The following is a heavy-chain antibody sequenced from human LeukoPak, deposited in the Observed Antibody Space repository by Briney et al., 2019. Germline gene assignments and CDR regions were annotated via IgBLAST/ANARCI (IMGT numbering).Heavy chain of an antibody. D-gene: IGHD1-1*01. CDR2: INHSGST. CDR3: ARIGNYYFDY. J-gene: IGHJ4*02. V-gene: IGHV4-34*01. CDR1: GGSFSDYY. Sequence: SETLSLTCAVYGGSFSDYYWTWIRQPPGKGLEWIGEINHSGSTNYNPSLKSRVTISVDKSKNQFSLKLTSVTAADTAVYYCARIGNYYFDYWGQGTLVTVSS.